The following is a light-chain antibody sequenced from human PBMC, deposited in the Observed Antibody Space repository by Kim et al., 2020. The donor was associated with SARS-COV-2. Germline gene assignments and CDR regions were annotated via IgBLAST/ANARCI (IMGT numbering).Light chain of an antibody. J-gene: IGKJ2*01. V-gene: IGKV1-5*03. CDR1: QSITKW. Sequence: STSVGDRVTITCRARQSITKWLAWYQQKPGKAPKLLIYKASTVESGVPSRFSGSGSGTEFSLTISSLQPDDFATYYCQHYSTNPYTFGQGTKLEI. CDR3: QHYSTNPYT. CDR2: KAS.